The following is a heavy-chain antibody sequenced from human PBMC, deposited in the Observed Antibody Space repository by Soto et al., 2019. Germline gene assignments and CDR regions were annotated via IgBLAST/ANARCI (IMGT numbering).Heavy chain of an antibody. D-gene: IGHD3-22*01. CDR2: IKQDGSEK. CDR3: ARDFNYYDSSGIDY. Sequence: GGSLRLSCAASGFTFSSYWMSWVRQAPGKGLEWVANIKQDGSEKYYVDSVKGRFTISRDNAKNSLYLQMNSLRAEDTAVYYCARDFNYYDSSGIDYWGQGTLVTVSS. J-gene: IGHJ4*02. V-gene: IGHV3-7*03. CDR1: GFTFSSYW.